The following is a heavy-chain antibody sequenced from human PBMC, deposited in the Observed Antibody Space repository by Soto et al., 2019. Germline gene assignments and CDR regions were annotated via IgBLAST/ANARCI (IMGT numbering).Heavy chain of an antibody. V-gene: IGHV1-46*03. CDR2: INPRDGST. D-gene: IGHD3-3*01. J-gene: IGHJ5*02. CDR3: ARAVSTRYDFWSGYYDDWFDP. Sequence: ASVKVSCKVSGYTLTELSMHWVRQAPGKGLEWMGIINPRDGSTSYAQKFQGRVTMTRDTSTSTVYMELSSLRSEDTAVYYCARAVSTRYDFWSGYYDDWFDPWGQGTLVTVSS. CDR1: GYTLTELS.